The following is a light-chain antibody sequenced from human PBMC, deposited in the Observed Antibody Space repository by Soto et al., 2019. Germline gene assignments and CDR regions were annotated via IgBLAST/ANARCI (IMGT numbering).Light chain of an antibody. CDR2: TNN. J-gene: IGLJ2*01. CDR3: AAWDDSLSGRV. V-gene: IGLV1-47*01. CDR1: SSNTGSNY. Sequence: QSVLTQPPSASWTPGQRVTISCSGSSSNTGSNYVYWYQQLPGTAPKLLIDTNNQRPSGVPDRFSGSKSGTSASLAISGLRSEDEANYYCAAWDDSLSGRVFGGGTKLTVL.